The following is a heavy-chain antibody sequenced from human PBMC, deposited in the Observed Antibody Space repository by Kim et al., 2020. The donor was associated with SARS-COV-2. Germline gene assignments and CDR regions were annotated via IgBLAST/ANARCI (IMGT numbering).Heavy chain of an antibody. V-gene: IGHV3-33*01. J-gene: IGHJ2*01. CDR3: ARAAALDWYFDL. CDR2: K. Sequence: KYNAASVKGRFTTSRDNSKNPLYLQMNSLRAGDTAVYYWARAAALDWYFDLWGRGTLVTVSS.